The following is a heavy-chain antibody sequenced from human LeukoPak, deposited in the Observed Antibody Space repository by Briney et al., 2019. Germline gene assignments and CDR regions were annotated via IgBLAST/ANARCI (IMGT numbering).Heavy chain of an antibody. CDR1: GGSMNNYY. J-gene: IGHJ4*02. CDR2: IYYSGST. CDR3: ARVPGAFAIDN. D-gene: IGHD3-10*01. Sequence: SETLSLTCSVSGGSMNNYYWTWIQQPPGKGLEWIGYIYYSGSTNYNPSLKSRVTISVDTSKNQFPLKLNSVSAADTAVYYCARVPGAFAIDNWGQGTLVTVSS. V-gene: IGHV4-59*01.